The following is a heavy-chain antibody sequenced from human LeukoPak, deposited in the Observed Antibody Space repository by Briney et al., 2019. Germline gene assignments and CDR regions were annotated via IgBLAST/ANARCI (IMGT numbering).Heavy chain of an antibody. CDR2: IWHDGNNK. Sequence: PGRSLRLSCVVSGFTFSSYGMHWVRQAPGKGLEWVAVIWHDGNNKYYTDSVKGRFTISRDNSKNTLYLQMNSLRAEDTAVYYCARDRYGDSGSFFDYWGQGTLVTVSS. CDR3: ARDRYGDSGSFFDY. CDR1: GFTFSSYG. V-gene: IGHV3-33*01. D-gene: IGHD3-10*01. J-gene: IGHJ4*02.